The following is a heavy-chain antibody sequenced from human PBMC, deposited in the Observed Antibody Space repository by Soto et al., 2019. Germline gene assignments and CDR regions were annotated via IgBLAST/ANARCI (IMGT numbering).Heavy chain of an antibody. CDR1: GFTVSSNY. CDR2: IYSGGST. D-gene: IGHD3-16*01. Sequence: HPGGSLRLSCAASGFTVSSNYMSWVRQAPGKGLEWVSVIYSGGSTYYADSVKGRFTISRDNSKNTLYLQMNSLRAEDTAVYYCARGGGYYYYYMDVWGKGTTVTVSS. CDR3: ARGGGYYYYYMDV. V-gene: IGHV3-66*01. J-gene: IGHJ6*03.